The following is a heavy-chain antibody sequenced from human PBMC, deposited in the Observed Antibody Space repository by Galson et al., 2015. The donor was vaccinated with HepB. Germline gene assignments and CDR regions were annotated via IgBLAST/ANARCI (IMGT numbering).Heavy chain of an antibody. J-gene: IGHJ4*02. V-gene: IGHV3-23*01. D-gene: IGHD3-10*01. CDR3: ATPVRGINY. Sequence: SLRLSCAASGFTFDNSAMAWVRQAPGQGLEWVSVVSGSGGTPYYAASVTGRFPISRAHSKNTIYLQTTSLRADDTAVYYCATPVRGINYWGQGTLVTVSS. CDR1: GFTFDNSA. CDR2: VSGSGGTP.